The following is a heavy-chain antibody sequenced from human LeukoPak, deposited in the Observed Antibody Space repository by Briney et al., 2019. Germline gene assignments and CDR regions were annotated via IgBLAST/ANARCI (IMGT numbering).Heavy chain of an antibody. Sequence: GESLKISCAASGFTFSAYEMNWVRQAPGKGLECLSYIDGSGRTTYYADSVKGRFTLSRDNAKNSLYLQMNSLRAEDTAVYYCARVSHPQQSLDYWGQGTLVTVYS. D-gene: IGHD6-13*01. CDR2: IDGSGRTT. V-gene: IGHV3-48*03. CDR3: ARVSHPQQSLDY. CDR1: GFTFSAYE. J-gene: IGHJ4*02.